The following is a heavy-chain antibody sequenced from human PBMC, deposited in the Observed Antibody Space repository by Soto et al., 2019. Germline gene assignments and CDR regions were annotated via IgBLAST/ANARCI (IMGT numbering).Heavy chain of an antibody. CDR2: IYYSGST. V-gene: IGHV4-39*01. Sequence: QLQLQESGPGLVKPSETLSLTCTVSGGSISSSSYYWGWIRQPPGKGLEWIGSIYYSGSTYYNPSLKSRVPLSVDTSKNPFSPEASLVTAADTAVYFRARRGLFPGHAFGYWGQGTMVTVSS. J-gene: IGHJ3*01. CDR3: ARRGLFPGHAFGY. D-gene: IGHD3-10*01. CDR1: GGSISSSSYY.